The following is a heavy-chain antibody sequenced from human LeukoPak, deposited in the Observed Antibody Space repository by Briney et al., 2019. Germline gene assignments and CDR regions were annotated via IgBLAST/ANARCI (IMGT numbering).Heavy chain of an antibody. Sequence: ASVKVSCKASGYSFTDYYIHWVRQAPGQGLEWMVRINSNSGDTNYAQKFQGRVTMTRDTSINTAYMELSKLRSDDTAVYYCARLIRRIAVVDLDYWGQGTLITVSS. V-gene: IGHV1-2*06. CDR1: GYSFTDYY. J-gene: IGHJ4*02. CDR2: INSNSGDT. D-gene: IGHD2-15*01. CDR3: ARLIRRIAVVDLDY.